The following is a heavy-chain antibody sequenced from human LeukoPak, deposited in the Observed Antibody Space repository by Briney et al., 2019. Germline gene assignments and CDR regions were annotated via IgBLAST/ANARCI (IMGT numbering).Heavy chain of an antibody. V-gene: IGHV1-69*04. CDR1: GGTFSSYA. CDR2: IIPILGIA. Sequence: SVKVSCKASGGTFSSYAISWVRQAPGQGLEWMGRIIPILGIANYAQKFQGRVTITADKSTSTAYMELSSLRSEDTAVYYCARPETTVETKDPYYYGMDVWGQGTTVTVSS. D-gene: IGHD4-17*01. CDR3: ARPETTVETKDPYYYGMDV. J-gene: IGHJ6*02.